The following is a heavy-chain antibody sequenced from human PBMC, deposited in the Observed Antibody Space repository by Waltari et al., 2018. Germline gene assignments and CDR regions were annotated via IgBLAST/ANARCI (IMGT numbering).Heavy chain of an antibody. CDR1: GFIFSDYW. D-gene: IGHD2-15*01. CDR3: ASGPDHGDF. J-gene: IGHJ4*02. CDR2: ISQAGNVR. Sequence: EEQLVESGGGLVPPGGSLRLSCSASGFIFSDYWMPWVRQAPGKGLEWVANISQAGNVRIYLDSVRGRFTISRDNPDNSLFLHMANLRVEDTAVYYCASGPDHGDFWGQGTLVTVSS. V-gene: IGHV3-7*01.